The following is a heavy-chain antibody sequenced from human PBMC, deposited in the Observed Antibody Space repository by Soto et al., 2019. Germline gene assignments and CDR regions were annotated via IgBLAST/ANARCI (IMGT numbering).Heavy chain of an antibody. CDR1: GYTFTSYG. J-gene: IGHJ4*02. D-gene: IGHD6-13*01. CDR2: ISAYNGNK. CDR3: ARDLGQQLFDY. V-gene: IGHV1-18*01. Sequence: QVQLVQSGAEVKKPGASVKVSCKASGYTFTSYGISWVRQAPGQGLEWMGWISAYNGNKKYAQKLQGRVSMTTDTSTSTAYIELRSQRSDDTAVYYCARDLGQQLFDYWGQGTLVTVSS.